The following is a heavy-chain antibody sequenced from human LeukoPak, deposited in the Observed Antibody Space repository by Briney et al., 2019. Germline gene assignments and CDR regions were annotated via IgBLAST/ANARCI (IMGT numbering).Heavy chain of an antibody. D-gene: IGHD1-26*01. V-gene: IGHV4-39*07. CDR1: RGSISNSNYY. J-gene: IGHJ4*02. CDR3: AREVEWELLPYYFDY. Sequence: PSETLSLTCTASRGSISNSNYYWGWIRQPPGKGLEWIGSIFYTENTYYNPSLKSRVTISVDTSKNQFSLKLSSVTAADTAVYYCAREVEWELLPYYFDYWGQGTLVTVSS. CDR2: IFYTENT.